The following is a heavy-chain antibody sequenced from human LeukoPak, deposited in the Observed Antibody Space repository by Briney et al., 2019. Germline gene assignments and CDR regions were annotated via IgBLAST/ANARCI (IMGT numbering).Heavy chain of an antibody. CDR1: GYTFTTYW. V-gene: IGHV5-51*01. J-gene: IGHJ4*02. Sequence: NHGESLKISCKGSGYTFTTYWIGWVRQMPGKGLEWMGIIYPGDSETKYSPSLQGQITISADKSISTAYLRWSSLKASDTAIYYCARIEGSTFDYWGQGTLVTVPS. CDR2: IYPGDSET. CDR3: ARIEGSTFDY.